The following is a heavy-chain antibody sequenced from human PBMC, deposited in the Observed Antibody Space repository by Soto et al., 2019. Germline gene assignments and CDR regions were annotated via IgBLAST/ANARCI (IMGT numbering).Heavy chain of an antibody. D-gene: IGHD6-19*01. CDR1: GFMFSDYA. CDR2: INGRGRRT. V-gene: IGHV3-23*01. Sequence: EVQLLESGGGLVQPGGSLRLSCAASGFMFSDYAMSWVRQAPGKGLEWVSGINGRGRRTYYADSGKGRFIVSRAISKNTLDLQMDSLRVEDTAVYYCAKDSTDRGDNSCWHGWADWGQGTLVTVSS. CDR3: AKDSTDRGDNSCWHGWAD. J-gene: IGHJ4*02.